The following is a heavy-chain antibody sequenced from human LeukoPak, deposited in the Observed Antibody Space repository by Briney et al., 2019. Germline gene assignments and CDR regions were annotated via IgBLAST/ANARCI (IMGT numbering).Heavy chain of an antibody. CDR3: ARYDYDWFLDY. CDR1: GGSISSYY. CDR2: IYYTGST. V-gene: IGHV4-59*01. D-gene: IGHD3-22*01. Sequence: TASETLSLTCIVSGGSISSYYWSWIRQPPGKGLEWIGYIYYTGSTNYNPSLKSRVTISLDTSNNQFSLRLSSVPAADTAVYYCARYDYDWFLDYWGQGTLVTVSS. J-gene: IGHJ4*02.